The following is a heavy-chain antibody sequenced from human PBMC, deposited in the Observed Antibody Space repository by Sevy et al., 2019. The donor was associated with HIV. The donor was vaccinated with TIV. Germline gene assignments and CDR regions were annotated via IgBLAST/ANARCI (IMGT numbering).Heavy chain of an antibody. CDR2: FDPEDGET. J-gene: IGHJ4*02. CDR1: GYTLTELS. CDR3: ATWYSSSWYYFDY. Sequence: ASVKVSCKVSGYTLTELSMHWVRQAPGKGLEWMGGFDPEDGETIYAQKFQGRVTMTEDKSTDTAYMELSSLRSEDTAVYYCATWYSSSWYYFDYWGQGTLVTVSS. V-gene: IGHV1-24*01. D-gene: IGHD6-13*01.